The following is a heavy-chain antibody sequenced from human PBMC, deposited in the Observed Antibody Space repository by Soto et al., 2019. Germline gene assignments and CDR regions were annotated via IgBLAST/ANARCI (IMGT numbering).Heavy chain of an antibody. J-gene: IGHJ6*02. CDR1: GYTFTSYY. D-gene: IGHD6-19*01. CDR3: AYSSGWYGSYYYYGMDV. V-gene: IGHV1-46*01. Sequence: ASVKVSCKASGYTFTSYYMHWVRQAPGQGLEWMGIINPSGGSTSYAQKFQGRVTMTRDTSTSTAYMELSSLRSEGTAVYYCAYSSGWYGSYYYYGMDVWGQGTTVTVSS. CDR2: INPSGGST.